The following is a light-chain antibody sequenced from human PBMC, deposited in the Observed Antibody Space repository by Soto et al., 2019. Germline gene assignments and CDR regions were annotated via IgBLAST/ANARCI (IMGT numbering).Light chain of an antibody. V-gene: IGKV3-20*01. CDR2: AAS. CDR1: QSVTSSY. CDR3: HQYGHSPQT. Sequence: EIVLTQSPGTLSLSPGERATLSCWASQSVTSSYLAWYQQTPGQAPRLRIYAASSRATGIPDRFSGSGSGTDFTLIISRLEPEDSAVYYCHQYGHSPQTFGQGTKVEIK. J-gene: IGKJ1*01.